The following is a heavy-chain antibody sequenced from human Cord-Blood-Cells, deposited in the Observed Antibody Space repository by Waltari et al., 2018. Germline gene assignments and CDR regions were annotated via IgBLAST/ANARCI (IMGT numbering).Heavy chain of an antibody. Sequence: EVQLVESGGGLVQPGGSLRLSCAASRFTFSSYEMNWVRQAPGKGLEWVSYISSSGSTIYYADSVKGRFTISRDNAKNSLYLQMNGLRAEDTAVYYCAREQRGYQLLYYFDYWGQGTLVTVSS. CDR2: ISSSGSTI. J-gene: IGHJ4*02. D-gene: IGHD2-2*02. V-gene: IGHV3-48*03. CDR1: RFTFSSYE. CDR3: AREQRGYQLLYYFDY.